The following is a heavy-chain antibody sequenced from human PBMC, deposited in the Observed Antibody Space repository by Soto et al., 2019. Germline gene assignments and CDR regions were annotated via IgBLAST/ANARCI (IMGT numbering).Heavy chain of an antibody. J-gene: IGHJ4*02. Sequence: PSETLSLTCTVSGGSISSYYWSWIRQPPGKGLEWIGYIYYSGSTNYNPSLKSRVTISVDTSKNQFSLKLSSVTAADTAVYYWSRSPDHGSRGYYPGPFFGYLGQGTLVTVSS. CDR3: SRSPDHGSRGYYPGPFFGY. D-gene: IGHD3-22*01. CDR2: IYYSGST. V-gene: IGHV4-59*01. CDR1: GGSISSYY.